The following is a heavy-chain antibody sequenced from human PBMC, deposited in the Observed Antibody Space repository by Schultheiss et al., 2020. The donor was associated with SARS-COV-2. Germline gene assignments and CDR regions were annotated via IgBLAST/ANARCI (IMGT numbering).Heavy chain of an antibody. D-gene: IGHD6-19*01. CDR3: AGGVRWLAFDY. CDR1: GGSISSGGYY. J-gene: IGHJ4*02. Sequence: SETLSLTCTVSGGSISSGGYYWSWIRQPAGKGLEWIGRIYTSGSTNYNPSLKSRVTISVDTSKNQFSLKLSSVTAADTALYYCAGGVRWLAFDYWGQGTLVTVSS. V-gene: IGHV4-61*02. CDR2: IYTSGST.